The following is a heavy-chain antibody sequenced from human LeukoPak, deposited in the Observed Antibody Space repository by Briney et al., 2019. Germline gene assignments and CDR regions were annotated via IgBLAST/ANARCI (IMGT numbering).Heavy chain of an antibody. V-gene: IGHV3-30-3*01. D-gene: IGHD6-13*01. CDR3: ATLYSRDY. CDR2: ISYDGSNK. Sequence: GGFLRLSCAASGFTFSSYAMHWVRQAPGKGLEWVAVISYDGSNKYYADSVKGRFTISRDNSKNTLYLQMNSLRAEDTAVYYCATLYSRDYWGQGTLVTVSS. CDR1: GFTFSSYA. J-gene: IGHJ4*02.